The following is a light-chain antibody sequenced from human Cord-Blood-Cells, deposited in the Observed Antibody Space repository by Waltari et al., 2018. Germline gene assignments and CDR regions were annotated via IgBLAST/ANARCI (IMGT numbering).Light chain of an antibody. J-gene: IGLJ3*02. CDR2: YDR. CDR3: QVWDSSSDRV. CDR1: NIGSKS. V-gene: IGLV3-21*04. Sequence: SYVLTQPPSVSVAPGKTARLTCGGNNIGSKSVHWYQQKPGQAPVLVIYYDRDRPSGIPERFSGANSGNTATLTISRVEAGDEAVYYCQVWDSSSDRVFGGGTKLTVL.